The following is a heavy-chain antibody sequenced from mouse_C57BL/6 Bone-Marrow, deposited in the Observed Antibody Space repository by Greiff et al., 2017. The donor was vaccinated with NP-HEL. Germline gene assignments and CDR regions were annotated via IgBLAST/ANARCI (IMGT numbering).Heavy chain of an antibody. D-gene: IGHD2-12*01. Sequence: QVQLQQSGPGLVQPSQSLSITCTVSGFSLTSYGVHWVRQSPGQGLEWLGVIWSGGSTDYNAAFISRLSISKDNSKSQVFFKMNSLQADDTAIYYCARNAYYSSWYFDVWGTGTTVTVSS. CDR3: ARNAYYSSWYFDV. CDR2: IWSGGST. CDR1: GFSLTSYG. V-gene: IGHV2-2*01. J-gene: IGHJ1*03.